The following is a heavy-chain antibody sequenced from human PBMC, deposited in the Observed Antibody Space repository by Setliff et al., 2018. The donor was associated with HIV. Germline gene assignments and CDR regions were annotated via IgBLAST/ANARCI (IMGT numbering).Heavy chain of an antibody. CDR3: ARQVGSQYSYWAYYFDS. V-gene: IGHV4-34*01. Sequence: SETLSLTCAVYGGSFSGYFWSWVRQSPGKGLEWIGEINHNRKTNFYNPSLKSRVTISLDTSTNRFSLKLNSVTAADTAIYYCARQVGSQYSYWAYYFDSWGQGALVTVSS. CDR1: GGSFSGYF. D-gene: IGHD5-18*01. J-gene: IGHJ4*02. CDR2: INHNRKT.